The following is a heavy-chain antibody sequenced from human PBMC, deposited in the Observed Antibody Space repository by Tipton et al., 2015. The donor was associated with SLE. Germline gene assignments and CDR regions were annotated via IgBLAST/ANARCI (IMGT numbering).Heavy chain of an antibody. J-gene: IGHJ4*02. Sequence: VQLVQSGGGLVQPGGSLRLPCAASGFTFSSYAMSWVRQTPEKGLEWVSYISSSGSTIYYADSVKGRFTISRDNAKNSLYLQMNSLRAEDTAVYYCAKSAHFLGYCNGGRCFDYFDSWGQGTLVTVSS. CDR3: AKSAHFLGYCNGGRCFDYFDS. CDR1: GFTFSSYA. D-gene: IGHD2-15*01. V-gene: IGHV3-48*03. CDR2: ISSSGSTI.